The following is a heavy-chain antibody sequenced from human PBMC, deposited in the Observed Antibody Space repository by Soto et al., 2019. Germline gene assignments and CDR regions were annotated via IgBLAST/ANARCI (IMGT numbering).Heavy chain of an antibody. Sequence: SETLSLTCSVSGGSISSGAYSWNWIRQHPVKGLEWIGYIYYSGSTYYNPSLKSRVTISVDTPRNQFSLKLSSVNAADTAVYYCARSVSSSWYKRIYYYYGMDVWGQGTTVTVSS. CDR2: IYYSGST. CDR1: GGSISSGAYS. D-gene: IGHD6-13*01. CDR3: ARSVSSSWYKRIYYYYGMDV. J-gene: IGHJ6*02. V-gene: IGHV4-31*02.